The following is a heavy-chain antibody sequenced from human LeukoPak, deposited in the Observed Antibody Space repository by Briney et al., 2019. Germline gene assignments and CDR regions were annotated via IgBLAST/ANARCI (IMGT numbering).Heavy chain of an antibody. CDR2: INPSGGST. J-gene: IGHJ6*02. D-gene: IGHD3-10*01. Sequence: ASVKVSCKASGYTFTSYYMHWVRQAPGQGLEWMGIINPSGGSTSYAQKFQGRVTMTRDTSTSTVYMELSSLRPEDTAVYYCARAGSYYTPYYYYGMDVWGQGTTVTVSS. CDR3: ARAGSYYTPYYYYGMDV. V-gene: IGHV1-46*01. CDR1: GYTFTSYY.